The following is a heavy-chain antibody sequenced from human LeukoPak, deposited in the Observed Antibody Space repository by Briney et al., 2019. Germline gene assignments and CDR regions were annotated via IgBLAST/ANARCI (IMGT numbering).Heavy chain of an antibody. V-gene: IGHV3-33*06. Sequence: PGRSLRLSCAASKFTFSHFGMHWVRQAPGKGLEWVAVIWNDGSNQYYAESVKGRFTVSRDNSQNMVYLQMNSLRPEDTAVYYCAKDAQRGFYCSNSLENWGQGTLVTVS. CDR1: KFTFSHFG. CDR3: AKDAQRGFYCSNSLEN. CDR2: IWNDGSNQ. D-gene: IGHD4-11*01. J-gene: IGHJ4*02.